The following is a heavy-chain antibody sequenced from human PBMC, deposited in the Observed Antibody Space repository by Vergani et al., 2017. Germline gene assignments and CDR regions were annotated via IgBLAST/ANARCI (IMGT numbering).Heavy chain of an antibody. Sequence: EVQLVESGGGLVQPGGSLRLSCVASGFEFNKFWMHWVRQVPGKRLVWVSRIDSVDGSTAYADSVKGRFTISRDNAKNTLYLQMHSLREEDTAVYFCARAQNCGSGRFDYWCPGTLVIVSS. CDR2: IDSVDGST. J-gene: IGHJ4*02. CDR3: ARAQNCGSGRFDY. D-gene: IGHD7-27*01. V-gene: IGHV3-74*01. CDR1: GFEFNKFW.